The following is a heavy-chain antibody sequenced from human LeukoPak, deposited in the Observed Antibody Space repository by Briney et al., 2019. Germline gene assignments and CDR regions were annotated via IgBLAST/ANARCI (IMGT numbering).Heavy chain of an antibody. V-gene: IGHV1-2*02. CDR1: GYTFTDYS. Sequence: ASVKVSCKASGYTFTDYSIHWVRQAPGQGLEWMGWINPNSGGTNYAQIFQGRVTMTSDTSITTAYMELSRLRSDDTAVYYCARDLITLVRVFDFWGQGTLVTVSS. D-gene: IGHD3-10*01. J-gene: IGHJ4*02. CDR2: INPNSGGT. CDR3: ARDLITLVRVFDF.